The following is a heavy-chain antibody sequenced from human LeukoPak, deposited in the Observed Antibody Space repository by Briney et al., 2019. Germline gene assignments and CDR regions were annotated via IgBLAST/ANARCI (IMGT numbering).Heavy chain of an antibody. Sequence: SETLSLTCTVSGGSISSYYWSWIRQPPGKGLEWIGYIYYSGSTNYNPSLKSRVTISVDTSKNQFSLKLSSVTAADTAVYYCAREGGGYSYGYYYYYYMDVWGNGTTVTVSS. D-gene: IGHD5-18*01. CDR3: AREGGGYSYGYYYYYYMDV. V-gene: IGHV4-59*01. J-gene: IGHJ6*03. CDR2: IYYSGST. CDR1: GGSISSYY.